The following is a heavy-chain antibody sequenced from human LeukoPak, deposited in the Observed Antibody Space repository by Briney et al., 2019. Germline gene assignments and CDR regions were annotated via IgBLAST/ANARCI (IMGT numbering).Heavy chain of an antibody. J-gene: IGHJ5*02. CDR2: IGHNGTT. V-gene: IGHV4-34*01. Sequence: PSETLSLTCAVYGGSFNDYNWTWIRQPPGKGLEWIGEIGHNGTTNYNPSLKGRVTISVDTSKNQSSLKMSSVTAADTAVYYCARHTAEKYNWFDRWGQGTLVTVSS. CDR3: ARHTAEKYNWFDR. D-gene: IGHD5-24*01. CDR1: GGSFNDYN.